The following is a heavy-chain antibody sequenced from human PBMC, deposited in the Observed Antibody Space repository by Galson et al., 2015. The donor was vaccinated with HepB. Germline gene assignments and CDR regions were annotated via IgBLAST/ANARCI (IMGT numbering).Heavy chain of an antibody. CDR2: IDPSDSYT. Sequence: QSGAEVKKPGESLRISCKGSGYSFTSYWISWVRQMPGKGQEWMGRIDPSDSYTNYSPSFQGHVTISADKSISTAYLQWSSLKASDTAMYYCARHSTHDYGDNRYGMDVWGQGTTVTVSS. J-gene: IGHJ6*02. V-gene: IGHV5-10-1*01. CDR1: GYSFTSYW. CDR3: ARHSTHDYGDNRYGMDV. D-gene: IGHD4-17*01.